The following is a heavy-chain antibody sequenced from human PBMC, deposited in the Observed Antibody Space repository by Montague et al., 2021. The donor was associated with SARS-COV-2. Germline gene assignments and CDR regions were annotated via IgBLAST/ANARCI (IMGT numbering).Heavy chain of an antibody. J-gene: IGHJ6*02. D-gene: IGHD6-13*01. CDR3: ARVGRQQLVRLSGMDV. Sequence: SETLSLTCTVSGDSISSSSYYWGWICQPPGKGLEWIGSIYYSGSTYYNPPLKSRVTISVDTSKNQFSLKLSSVTAADTAVYYCARVGRQQLVRLSGMDVWGQGTTVTVSS. CDR1: GDSISSSSYY. CDR2: IYYSGST. V-gene: IGHV4-39*07.